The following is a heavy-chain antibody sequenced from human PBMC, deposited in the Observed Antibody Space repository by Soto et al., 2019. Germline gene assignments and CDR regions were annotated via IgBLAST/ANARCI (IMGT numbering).Heavy chain of an antibody. CDR1: GGTFSRYA. J-gene: IGHJ6*02. CDR3: AKGDGGLRDNWKYYYYGFDV. CDR2: IIPMYGTP. D-gene: IGHD1-1*01. V-gene: IGHV1-69*14. Sequence: QVQLVQSGAEVKKPGSSVKVSCKASGGTFSRYAFSWVRQAPGQGPEWMGGIIPMYGTPNYAQKFQGRVTIIADRSTNTVYMELSSLRSEDTAVYYGAKGDGGLRDNWKYYYYGFDVWGQGTPVTVSS.